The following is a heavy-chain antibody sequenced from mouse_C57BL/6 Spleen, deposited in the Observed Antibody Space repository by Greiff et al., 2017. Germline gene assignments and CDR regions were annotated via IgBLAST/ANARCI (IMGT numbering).Heavy chain of an antibody. CDR2: IYPGDGDT. V-gene: IGHV1-82*01. CDR1: GYAFSSSW. Sequence: QVQLKQSGPELVKPGASVKISCKASGYAFSSSWMNWVKQRPGKGLEWIGRIYPGDGDTNYNGKFKGKATLTADKSSSTAYMQLSSLTSEDSAVYFCARSNYDYDYYAMDYWGQGTSVTVSS. CDR3: ARSNYDYDYYAMDY. D-gene: IGHD2-4*01. J-gene: IGHJ4*01.